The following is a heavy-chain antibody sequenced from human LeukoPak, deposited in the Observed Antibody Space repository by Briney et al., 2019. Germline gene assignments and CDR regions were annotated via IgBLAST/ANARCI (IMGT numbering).Heavy chain of an antibody. D-gene: IGHD7-27*01. CDR2: NTDSGNT. CDR3: ARDHWGSLDY. J-gene: IGHJ4*02. V-gene: IGHV4-59*11. CDR1: GSSMTTQS. Sequence: PSETLSLTCIVSGSSMTTQSWGWIRQPPGKGLEWIGYNTDSGNTNFNPALKSRVTISVDTSKSQVSLKLSSVTPADTAVYYCARDHWGSLDYWGQGILVTVSS.